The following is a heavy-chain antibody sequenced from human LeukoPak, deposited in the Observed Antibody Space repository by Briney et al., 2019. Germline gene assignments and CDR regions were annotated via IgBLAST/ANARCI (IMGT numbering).Heavy chain of an antibody. D-gene: IGHD3-10*01. CDR1: GGSFSAFS. V-gene: IGHV4-34*01. Sequence: SETLSLTCGVYGGSFSAFSWGWIRQTPGKGLEWIGEMSHSGSANYNPSLKSRVTISLDTSKKQFSLRLTSVTAADAAVYYCARVSRLTYYSGSGSYNWFDPWSQGTLVTVSS. J-gene: IGHJ5*02. CDR2: MSHSGSA. CDR3: ARVSRLTYYSGSGSYNWFDP.